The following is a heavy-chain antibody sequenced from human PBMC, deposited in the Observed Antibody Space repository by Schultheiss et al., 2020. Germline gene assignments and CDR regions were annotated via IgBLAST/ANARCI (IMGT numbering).Heavy chain of an antibody. D-gene: IGHD6-19*01. CDR2: ISYDGSNK. CDR3: AREGVSALAGIKFDY. Sequence: GESLKISCAASGFTFSSYWMSWVRQAPGKGLEWVAAISYDGSNKYYADSVKGRFTISRDNSKNTLYLQMNSLRSDDTAVYYCAREGVSALAGIKFDYWGQGTLVTVSS. CDR1: GFTFSSYW. J-gene: IGHJ4*02. V-gene: IGHV3-30-3*01.